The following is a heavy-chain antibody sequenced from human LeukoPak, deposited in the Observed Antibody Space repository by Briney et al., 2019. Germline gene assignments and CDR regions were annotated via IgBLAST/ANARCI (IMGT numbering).Heavy chain of an antibody. J-gene: IGHJ3*01. CDR1: GFTFSSYW. CDR3: TRDDWGLAKSAFDV. D-gene: IGHD3-9*01. Sequence: PGGSLRLSCAASGFTFSSYWMHWVRQAPGKGLVWVSRINSDGSSTSYADSVKGRFTISRDNAKNTLYLQMNSLRGEDTALYYCTRDDWGLAKSAFDVWGQGTMVTVSS. V-gene: IGHV3-74*01. CDR2: INSDGSST.